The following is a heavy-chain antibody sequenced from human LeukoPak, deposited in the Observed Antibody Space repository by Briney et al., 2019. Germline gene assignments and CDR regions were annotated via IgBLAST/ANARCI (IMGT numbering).Heavy chain of an antibody. D-gene: IGHD5-24*01. CDR2: IWYDGSRR. Sequence: GRSLRLSCVASGFTFRNYGMHWVRQAPGKGLEWVAVIWYDGSRRYYADSVKGRFTISRDDSRNTLYLQTNSLRAEDTAVYYCAAHKASITNWGQGTLVTVSS. J-gene: IGHJ4*02. CDR1: GFTFRNYG. V-gene: IGHV3-33*01. CDR3: AAHKASITN.